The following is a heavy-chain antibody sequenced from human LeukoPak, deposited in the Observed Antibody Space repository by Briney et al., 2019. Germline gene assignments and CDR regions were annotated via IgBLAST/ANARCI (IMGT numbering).Heavy chain of an antibody. CDR1: GYTFTNNG. J-gene: IGHJ4*02. Sequence: ASVKVSCKASGYTFTNNGISWVRQAPGQGLEWMGWISAYNGDTNYAQKFQGRVSMTTDTSTSTAYLEVGSLRSDDTAVYYCARELAFYFDTIGYFYFDYWGQGTLVTVSS. CDR2: ISAYNGDT. CDR3: ARELAFYFDTIGYFYFDY. V-gene: IGHV1-18*01. D-gene: IGHD3-22*01.